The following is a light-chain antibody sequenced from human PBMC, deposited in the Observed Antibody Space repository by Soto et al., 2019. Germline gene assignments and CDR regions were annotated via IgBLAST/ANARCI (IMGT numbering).Light chain of an antibody. CDR1: SSNVGGYSY. CDR2: DVT. J-gene: IGLJ3*02. V-gene: IGLV2-11*01. CDR3: CSYAGSYSGV. Sequence: QAVVTQPRSVSGSPGQSVTISCTGTSSNVGGYSYVSWYQQHPGIAPQLIIYDVTKRPSGVPDRFSGSKSGNTASLTISGLQAEDEADYYCCSYAGSYSGVFGGGTKLTVL.